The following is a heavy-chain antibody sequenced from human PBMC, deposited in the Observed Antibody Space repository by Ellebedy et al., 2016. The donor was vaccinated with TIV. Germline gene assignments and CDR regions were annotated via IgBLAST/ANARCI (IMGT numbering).Heavy chain of an antibody. CDR2: INPYNGNR. D-gene: IGHD3-22*01. CDR1: GYTFTDYG. Sequence: AASVKVSCKASGYTFTDYGISWVRQAPGQGLEWMGWINPYNGNRNYAQKLQGRVTMTSDTSTSTAYMELTSLRSDETAVYYCARDWDSRGYYFGYWGQGTLVTVSS. J-gene: IGHJ4*02. CDR3: ARDWDSRGYYFGY. V-gene: IGHV1-18*01.